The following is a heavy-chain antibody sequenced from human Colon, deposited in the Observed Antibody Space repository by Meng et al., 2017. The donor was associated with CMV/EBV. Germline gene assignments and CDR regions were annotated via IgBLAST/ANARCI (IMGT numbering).Heavy chain of an antibody. V-gene: IGHV4-39*01. J-gene: IGHJ5*02. D-gene: IGHD2/OR15-2a*01. CDR2: IKYTGRT. CDR3: ARHLSDPESDPFDP. CDR1: GFTFSSYA. Sequence: ESLKISCAASGFTFSSYAMHWIRQPPGKGLEWIGNIKYTGRTFYSPSLRGRLTISVDTSSNEFSLKLSSVTAADTAVYYCARHLSDPESDPFDPWGQGILVTVSS.